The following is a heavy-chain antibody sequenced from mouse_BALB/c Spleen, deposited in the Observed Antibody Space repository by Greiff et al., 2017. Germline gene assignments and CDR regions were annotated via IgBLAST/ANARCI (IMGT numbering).Heavy chain of an antibody. V-gene: IGHV1S81*02. CDR3: TGGFYDGYYVGYYAMDY. D-gene: IGHD2-3*01. Sequence: QVQLQQSGAELVKPGASVKLSCKASGYTFTSYYMYWVKQRPGQGLEWIGEINPSNGGTNFNEKFKSKATLTVDKSSSTAYMQLSSLTSEDSAVYYCTGGFYDGYYVGYYAMDYWGQGTSVTVSS. J-gene: IGHJ4*01. CDR2: INPSNGGT. CDR1: GYTFTSYY.